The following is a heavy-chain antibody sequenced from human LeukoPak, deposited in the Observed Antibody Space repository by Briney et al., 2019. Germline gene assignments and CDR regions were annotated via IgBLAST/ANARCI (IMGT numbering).Heavy chain of an antibody. CDR3: ARDIVATIGGYYYMDV. D-gene: IGHD5-12*01. V-gene: IGHV1-69*13. CDR2: IIPIFGTA. J-gene: IGHJ6*03. Sequence: SVKVSCKASGGTFSSYAISWVRQAPGQGLEWMGGIIPIFGTANYAQKFQGRVTITADESTSTAYMELRSLRSDDTAVYYCARDIVATIGGYYYMDVWGKGTTVTVSS. CDR1: GGTFSSYA.